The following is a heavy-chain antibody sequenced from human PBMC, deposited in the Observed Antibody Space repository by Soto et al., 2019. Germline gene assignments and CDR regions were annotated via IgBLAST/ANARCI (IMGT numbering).Heavy chain of an antibody. V-gene: IGHV3-23*01. Sequence: GGSLRLSCAASGFTFSSSAMSWVRQAPGKGLEWVSVISGTGGSTYYADSVKGRFTISRDNSKNTLYLQMNSLRAEDTAVYYCAKNPIFGVTIQRPFDSWGQGTLVTVSS. J-gene: IGHJ4*02. CDR1: GFTFSSSA. CDR3: AKNPIFGVTIQRPFDS. CDR2: ISGTGGST. D-gene: IGHD3-3*01.